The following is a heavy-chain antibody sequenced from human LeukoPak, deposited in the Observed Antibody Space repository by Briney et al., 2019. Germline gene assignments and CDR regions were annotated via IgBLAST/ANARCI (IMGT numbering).Heavy chain of an antibody. J-gene: IGHJ6*04. CDR1: GFSFSSYG. V-gene: IGHV3-30*18. D-gene: IGHD5-12*01. CDR3: AKVGAYVATIADGMDV. Sequence: GRSLRLSCAASGFSFSSYGMHWARQAPGKGLEWVAVISYDGSNKYYADSVKGRFTISRDNSKSTLYLQMNSLRAEDTAVYYCAKVGAYVATIADGMDVWGKGTTVTVSS. CDR2: ISYDGSNK.